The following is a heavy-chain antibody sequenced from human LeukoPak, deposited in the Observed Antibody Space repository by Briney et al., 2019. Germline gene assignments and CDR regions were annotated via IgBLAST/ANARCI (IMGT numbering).Heavy chain of an antibody. J-gene: IGHJ6*02. V-gene: IGHV3-48*01. D-gene: IGHD1-26*01. CDR1: GFTFSSYS. Sequence: GGSLRPACAASGFTFSSYSINWVRQAPGKGLEWLSYIGTSGDTIYYADSVKGRFTVSRDNAKNSLYLQMNSLRAEDTAVYYCARDSGLRRWELSTIYYYGMDAWGQGTTVTVSS. CDR3: ARDSGLRRWELSTIYYYGMDA. CDR2: IGTSGDTI.